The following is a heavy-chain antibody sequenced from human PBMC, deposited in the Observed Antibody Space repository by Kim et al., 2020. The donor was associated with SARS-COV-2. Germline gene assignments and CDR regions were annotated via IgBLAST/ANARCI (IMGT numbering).Heavy chain of an antibody. CDR1: GFTFSSYG. V-gene: IGHV3-33*08. D-gene: IGHD3-3*01. J-gene: IGHJ6*02. CDR2: IWYDGSNK. Sequence: GGSLRLSCAASGFTFSSYGMHWVRQAPGKGLEWVAVIWYDGSNKYYADSVKGRFTISRDNSKNTLYLQMNSLRAEDTAVYYCARDVLLDDFWSGYYLYYYYYGMDVWGQGTTVTVSS. CDR3: ARDVLLDDFWSGYYLYYYYYGMDV.